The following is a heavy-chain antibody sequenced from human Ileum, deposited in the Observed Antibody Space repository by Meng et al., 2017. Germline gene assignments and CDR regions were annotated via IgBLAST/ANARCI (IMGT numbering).Heavy chain of an antibody. CDR3: ARSDWFDP. J-gene: IGHJ5*02. V-gene: IGHV3-74*03. CDR2: IKYDGSIT. Sequence: GHLGQSGGGLVQPGGSLRLACTASGFTFSSSWMHWVRQVPGKGLVWVSRIKYDGSITMYADFVKGRFTISRDNAKNTLYLQMNNLRAEDTAVYYCARSDWFDPWGQGTLVTVSS. CDR1: GFTFSSSW.